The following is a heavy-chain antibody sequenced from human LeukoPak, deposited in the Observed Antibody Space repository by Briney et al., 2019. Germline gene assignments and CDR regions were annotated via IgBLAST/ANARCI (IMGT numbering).Heavy chain of an antibody. J-gene: IGHJ4*02. V-gene: IGHV4-39*01. Sequence: SETLSLTCTVSGGSINSNNYYWGWIRQPPGTGLEWIGSIYSSGSAYYNPSLKSRVTISVDTSKNQFSLRLSSVTAADTAVYYCQSRYLEWLLEYWGQGTLVTVSS. CDR3: QSRYLEWLLEY. D-gene: IGHD3-3*01. CDR1: GGSINSNNYY. CDR2: IYSSGSA.